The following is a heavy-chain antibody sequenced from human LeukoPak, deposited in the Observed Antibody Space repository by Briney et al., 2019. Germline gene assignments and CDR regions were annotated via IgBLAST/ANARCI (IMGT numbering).Heavy chain of an antibody. V-gene: IGHV4-39*01. CDR2: VQYSGST. CDR3: TRRRGGTSSRDY. CDR1: GGSISSGDYY. Sequence: PSETLSLTCTVSGGSISSGDYYWAWLRQPPGQGLEWIGNVQYSGSTYYNPSLKSRVTISLDTSKNQFSLRLSSVTAADTSMYYCTRRRGGTSSRDYWGQGTLVTVSS. D-gene: IGHD6-13*01. J-gene: IGHJ4*02.